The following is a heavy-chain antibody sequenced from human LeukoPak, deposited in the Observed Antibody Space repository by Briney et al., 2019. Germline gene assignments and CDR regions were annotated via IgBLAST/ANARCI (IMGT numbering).Heavy chain of an antibody. D-gene: IGHD3-10*01. Sequence: PSETLSLTCTVSGDSINSGGYYWSWIRQHPGKGLEWIGYIYYSGSTYYNPSLKSRVTISVDTSKNQFSLKLSSVTAADTAVYYCARTHYYGSGSYLVWFDPWGQGTLVTVSS. CDR1: GDSINSGGYY. V-gene: IGHV4-31*03. CDR3: ARTHYYGSGSYLVWFDP. J-gene: IGHJ5*02. CDR2: IYYSGST.